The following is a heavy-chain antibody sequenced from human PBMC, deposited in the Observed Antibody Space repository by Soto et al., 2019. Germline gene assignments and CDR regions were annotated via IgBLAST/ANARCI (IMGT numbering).Heavy chain of an antibody. CDR3: GRGTPRMGAIPTY. D-gene: IGHD1-26*01. Sequence: XPVKVSCKASGYLFTGYYIHWVRQAPGQGLEWMGWISPKTGGTNFAQKFQGRVTLTRDTSITTAYMELSRLKSADTAVYYCGRGTPRMGAIPTYWGQGTLVTVS. V-gene: IGHV1-2*02. CDR2: ISPKTGGT. J-gene: IGHJ4*02. CDR1: GYLFTGYY.